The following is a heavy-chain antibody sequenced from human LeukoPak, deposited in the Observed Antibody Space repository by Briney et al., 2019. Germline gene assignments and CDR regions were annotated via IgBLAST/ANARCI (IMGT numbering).Heavy chain of an antibody. CDR1: GFTFSDYY. CDR3: ARDRAMTTVTAVNYYYGMDV. Sequence: PGGSLTLSCAASGFTFSDYYMSWLRQAPGKGLEWVSYISSSSSYTNYADSVKGRFTISRDNAKNSLYLQMNSLRAEDTAVYYCARDRAMTTVTAVNYYYGMDVWGQGTTVTVSS. D-gene: IGHD4-17*01. V-gene: IGHV3-11*06. J-gene: IGHJ6*02. CDR2: ISSSSSYT.